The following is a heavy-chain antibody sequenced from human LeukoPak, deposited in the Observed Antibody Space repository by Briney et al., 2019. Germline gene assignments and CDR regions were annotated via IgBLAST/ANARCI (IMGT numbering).Heavy chain of an antibody. CDR1: GFIFSKYW. Sequence: GGSLRLSCEASGFIFSKYWIYWVRQAPGKGLVWVSHINGDETVTKYADLVEGRFTISRDNAKNTLFLQMSSLRAEDTALYYCANLTLYDSISFGFYILGQGT. CDR3: ANLTLYDSISFGFYI. CDR2: INGDETVT. V-gene: IGHV3-74*03. J-gene: IGHJ3*02. D-gene: IGHD3-22*01.